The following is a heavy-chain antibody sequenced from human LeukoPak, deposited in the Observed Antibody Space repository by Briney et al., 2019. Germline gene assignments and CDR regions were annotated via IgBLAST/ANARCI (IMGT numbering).Heavy chain of an antibody. CDR3: ARGYCSGGSCYDY. CDR1: GGTFSSYA. D-gene: IGHD2-15*01. J-gene: IGHJ4*02. V-gene: IGHV1-69*13. CDR2: IIPIFGAA. Sequence: SVKVSCKASGGTFSSYAISWVRQAPGQGLEWMGGIIPIFGAANYAQKFQGRVTITADESTSTAYMELSSLRSEDTAVYYCARGYCSGGSCYDYWGQGTLVTVSS.